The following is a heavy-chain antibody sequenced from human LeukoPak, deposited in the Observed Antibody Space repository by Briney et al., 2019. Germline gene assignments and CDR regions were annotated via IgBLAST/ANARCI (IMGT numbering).Heavy chain of an antibody. Sequence: SETLSLTCTVSGGSISNYYWSWIRQPPGKGLEWIGYIYYSGSTNYNPSLKSRVTMSVDTSKNQFSLKLSSVTAADTAVYYCASSVVTPDGFRYFDLWGRGTLVTVSS. CDR1: GGSISNYY. J-gene: IGHJ2*01. CDR2: IYYSGST. V-gene: IGHV4-59*01. D-gene: IGHD4-23*01. CDR3: ASSVVTPDGFRYFDL.